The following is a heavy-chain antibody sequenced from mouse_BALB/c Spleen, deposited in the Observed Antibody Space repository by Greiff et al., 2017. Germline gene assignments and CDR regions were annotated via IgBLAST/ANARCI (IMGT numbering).Heavy chain of an antibody. CDR3: ARDNDGYWYFDV. V-gene: IGHV5-9-4*01. J-gene: IGHJ1*01. Sequence: EVKLVESGGGLVKPGGSLKLSCAASGFTFSSYAMSWVRQSPEKRLEWVAEISSGGSYTYYPDTVTGRFTISRDNAKNTLYLEMSSLRSEDTAMYYCARDNDGYWYFDVWGAGTTVTVSS. CDR2: ISSGGSYT. D-gene: IGHD2-3*01. CDR1: GFTFSSYA.